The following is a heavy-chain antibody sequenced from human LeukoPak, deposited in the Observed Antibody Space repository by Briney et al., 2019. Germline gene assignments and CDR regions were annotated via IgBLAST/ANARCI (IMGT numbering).Heavy chain of an antibody. CDR1: GGSISSSSYY. CDR2: IYYSGST. Sequence: PSETLSLTCTVSGGSISSSSYYWGWIRQPPGKGLEWIGSIYYSGSTYYNPPLKSRVTISVDTSKNQFSLKLSSVTAADTAVYYCARGGLVSSSWYTRWISPPDYWGQGTLVTVSS. J-gene: IGHJ4*02. CDR3: ARGGLVSSSWYTRWISPPDY. V-gene: IGHV4-39*07. D-gene: IGHD6-13*01.